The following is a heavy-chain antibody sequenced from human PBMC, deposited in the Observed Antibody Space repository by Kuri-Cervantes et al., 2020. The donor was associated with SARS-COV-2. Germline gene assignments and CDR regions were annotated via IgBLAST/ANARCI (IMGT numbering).Heavy chain of an antibody. CDR1: GFTLDDYG. CDR3: AKVFGVGSNIKYFDS. CDR2: ITWDGYNT. V-gene: IGHV3-43D*03. D-gene: IGHD2/OR15-2a*01. J-gene: IGHJ4*02. Sequence: LSLTCAGSGFTLDDYGMYWVRQASGKGLEWVSSITWDGYNTFYADSVKGRFTMSRDSSKNSLYLQMSSLRVEDNALYFCAKVFGVGSNIKYFDSWGQGTLVTVSS.